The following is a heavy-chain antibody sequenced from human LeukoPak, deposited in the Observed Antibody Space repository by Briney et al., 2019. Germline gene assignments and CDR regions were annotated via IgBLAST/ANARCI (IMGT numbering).Heavy chain of an antibody. J-gene: IGHJ4*02. CDR3: ARERGYSYGYFDY. D-gene: IGHD5-18*01. CDR2: IWYDGSNK. CDR1: GFTFSSYG. V-gene: IGHV3-33*08. Sequence: GGSLRLSCAASGFTFSSYGMHWVRQAPGKGLEWVAVIWYDGSNKYYADSVKGRFTISRDNSKDTLYLQMDSLRAEDTAVYYCARERGYSYGYFDYWGQGTLVTVSS.